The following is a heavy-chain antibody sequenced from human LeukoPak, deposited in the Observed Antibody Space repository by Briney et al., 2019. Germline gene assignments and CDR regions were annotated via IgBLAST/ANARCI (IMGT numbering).Heavy chain of an antibody. Sequence: GGSLRLSCAASGFTFSSYAMSWVRQAPGKGLEWVSAISGSGSNTYYADSVKSRFTISRDNSKNTLYLQMNSLRGEDTAVYYCATPAYSSGTWAMDVWGQGTTVTVSS. D-gene: IGHD6-25*01. CDR3: ATPAYSSGTWAMDV. V-gene: IGHV3-23*01. CDR1: GFTFSSYA. J-gene: IGHJ6*02. CDR2: ISGSGSNT.